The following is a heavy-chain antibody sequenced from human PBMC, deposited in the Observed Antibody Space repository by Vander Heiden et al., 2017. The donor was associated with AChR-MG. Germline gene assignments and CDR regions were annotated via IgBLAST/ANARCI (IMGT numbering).Heavy chain of an antibody. CDR3: LKDLGFGSTSGASPRGDK. CDR2: ISGSDGRT. J-gene: IGHJ4*02. V-gene: IGHV3-23*01. CDR1: GFIFSNYA. Sequence: EVQLLESGGGLVQPGGSLRLSCAASGFIFSNYAMSWVRQTPGKGLEWVSAISGSDGRTYYADSVKGRFTISRDNSKNTLYLEMNTLRVEDTAVYYCLKDLGFGSTSGASPRGDKWGQGTPVTVSS. D-gene: IGHD3-10*01.